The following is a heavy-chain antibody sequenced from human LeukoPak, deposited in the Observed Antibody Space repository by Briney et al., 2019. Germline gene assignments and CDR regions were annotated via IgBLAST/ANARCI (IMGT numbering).Heavy chain of an antibody. V-gene: IGHV4-59*01. Sequence: PSETLSLTCTVSGGSIRGYYWSWIRQPPGKALEWIGYIYYTGTTNYNPALKSRVTISLDTSKNQFSLKLRSVTAAETAVYYCVRGDYGARADSWGQGILVTVSS. D-gene: IGHD4-17*01. CDR2: IYYTGTT. CDR1: GGSIRGYY. CDR3: VRGDYGARADS. J-gene: IGHJ4*02.